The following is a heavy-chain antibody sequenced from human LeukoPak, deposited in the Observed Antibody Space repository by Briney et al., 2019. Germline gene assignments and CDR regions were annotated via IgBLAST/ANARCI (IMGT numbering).Heavy chain of an antibody. CDR3: AKKGVGLGELLDY. CDR1: GFTFSSYW. J-gene: IGHJ4*02. Sequence: GGSLRLSCATSGFTFSSYWMSWVRQAPGKGLEWVANIKQDGSEKYYVDSVKGRFTISRDNSKNTLYLQMNSLRAEDTAVYYCAKKGVGLGELLDYWGQGTLVTVSS. V-gene: IGHV3-7*01. D-gene: IGHD3-16*01. CDR2: IKQDGSEK.